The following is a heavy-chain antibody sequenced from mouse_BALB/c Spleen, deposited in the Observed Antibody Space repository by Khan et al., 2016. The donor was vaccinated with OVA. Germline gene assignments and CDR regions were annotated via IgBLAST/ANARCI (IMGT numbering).Heavy chain of an antibody. V-gene: IGHV1-84*02. Sequence: QVQLQQPGPELVKPGASVKISCKASGYTFTDYQINWVKQKPGQGPEWIGWIYPGSANKKNNEKFKGKATLTVDTSSRTAVTQLRNLTSEYTAVYFCAGRFDYWGQGTSLTVSS. J-gene: IGHJ2*02. CDR3: AGRFDY. CDR2: IYPGSANK. CDR1: GYTFTDYQ.